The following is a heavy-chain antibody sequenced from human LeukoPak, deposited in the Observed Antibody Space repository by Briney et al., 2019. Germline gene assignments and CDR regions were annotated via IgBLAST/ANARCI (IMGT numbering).Heavy chain of an antibody. CDR1: GFTFSSYA. J-gene: IGHJ6*03. Sequence: GGSLRLSCAASGFTFSSYAMSWVRQAPRKGLEWVSAISGSGGSTYYADSVKGRFTISRDNSKNTLYLQMNSLRAEATAVYYCAKAPRFDFVRDYYYYIDVWGKGTTVTVSS. CDR3: AKAPRFDFVRDYYYYIDV. D-gene: IGHD3-16*01. CDR2: ISGSGGST. V-gene: IGHV3-23*01.